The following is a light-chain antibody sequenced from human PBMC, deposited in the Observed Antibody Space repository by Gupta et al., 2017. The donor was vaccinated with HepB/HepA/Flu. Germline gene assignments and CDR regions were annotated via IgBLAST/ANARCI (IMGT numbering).Light chain of an antibody. CDR1: HDIKIF. CDR3: RLEDPLPPT. CDR2: GAS. V-gene: IGKV1-33*01. Sequence: EIQMIQSPSSLPSSVGDRVTITSQATHDIKIFLNWFKQKSGKAPRLLIYGASNVESVVQPRFSGSGSASQFSLPITSRLPEEVASYDCRLEDPLPPTFGQGTKLEI. J-gene: IGKJ2*01.